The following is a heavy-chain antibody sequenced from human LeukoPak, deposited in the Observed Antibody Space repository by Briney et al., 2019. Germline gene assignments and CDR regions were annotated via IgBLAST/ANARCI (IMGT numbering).Heavy chain of an antibody. CDR1: GGSISNYY. D-gene: IGHD6-13*01. CDR2: IYYSGIT. Sequence: SETLSLTCTVSGGSISNYYWSWIRQPPGKGLEWIGYIYYSGITNYNPSLKSRVTISVDTSKNQFSLKLNSVTAADTAVYYFARGVKKAAAQYGNGGKETWVTVS. CDR3: ARGVKKAAAQYGN. J-gene: IGHJ4*02. V-gene: IGHV4-59*01.